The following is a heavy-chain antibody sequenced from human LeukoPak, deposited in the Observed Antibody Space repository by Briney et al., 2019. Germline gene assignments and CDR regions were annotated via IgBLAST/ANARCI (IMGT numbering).Heavy chain of an antibody. CDR3: AHSYYFGSRSYYNVWFAP. V-gene: IGHV2-5*01. Sequence: SGPTLVNLAQTLTLTCTFSGFSLSTSGVGVGWIRQPPGKALQWYALLYWYDEKYYSPSLKSRLSISRDTSRNQVVLTMTNMDPLDTGTYFCAHSYYFGSRSYYNVWFAPWGLGTLVSVSS. D-gene: IGHD3-10*01. CDR1: GFSLSTSGVG. J-gene: IGHJ5*02. CDR2: LYWYDEK.